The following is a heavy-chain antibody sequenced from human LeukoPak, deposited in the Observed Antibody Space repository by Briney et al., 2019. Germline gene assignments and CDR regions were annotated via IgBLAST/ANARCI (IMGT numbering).Heavy chain of an antibody. V-gene: IGHV4-39*01. CDR3: ARHIRPTYYYGSGSYRFDP. CDR1: GVSISSSSYY. CDR2: IYYSGST. D-gene: IGHD3-10*01. J-gene: IGHJ5*02. Sequence: PSETLSLTCTVSGVSISSSSYYWGWIRQPPGKGLEWIGSIYYSGSTYYNPSLKSRVTISVDTSKNQFSLKLSSETAADTAVYYCARHIRPTYYYGSGSYRFDPWGQGTLVTVSS.